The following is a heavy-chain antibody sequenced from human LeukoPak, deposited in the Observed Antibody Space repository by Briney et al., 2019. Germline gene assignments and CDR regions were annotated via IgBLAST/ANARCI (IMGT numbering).Heavy chain of an antibody. Sequence: ASVKVSCKASGYTFKNYGISWVRQAPGQGLEWMGWISTYNGDTKHTQKVQGRLTLSADASTSTAYMELRGLRSDDTAVYSCARDPSNTSGWYIWFGFWGQGTLVTVSS. J-gene: IGHJ5*01. D-gene: IGHD6-19*01. V-gene: IGHV1-18*04. CDR3: ARDPSNTSGWYIWFGF. CDR1: GYTFKNYG. CDR2: ISTYNGDT.